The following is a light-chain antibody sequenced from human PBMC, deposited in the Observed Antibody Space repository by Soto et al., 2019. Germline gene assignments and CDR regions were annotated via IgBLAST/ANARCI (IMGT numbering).Light chain of an antibody. V-gene: IGLV2-23*01. CDR1: SSDVGSYNI. CDR3: CSYAGSDTYV. CDR2: EGS. J-gene: IGLJ1*01. Sequence: SVLTQPASVSGSTGQAITISCTGNSSDVGSYNIVSWYQQYPGKAPKLMIYEGSKRPSGVSIRFSGSKSGNTASLTISGLQAEDEADYYCCSYAGSDTYVFGTGTKVTVL.